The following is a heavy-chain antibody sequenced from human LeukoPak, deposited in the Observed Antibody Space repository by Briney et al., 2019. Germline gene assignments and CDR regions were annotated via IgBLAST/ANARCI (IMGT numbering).Heavy chain of an antibody. CDR2: ISGYNADT. D-gene: IGHD2-2*01. CDR1: GYTFTSYG. Sequence: ASVKVSCKASGYTFTSYGITWVRQAPGQGLEWMGWISGYNADTDSAQKVQGRLTMTTDTSTNTAYMELRSLRSDDTAVYYCARVTYCSSTSCYGHYYYYMDVWGKGTTVTISS. V-gene: IGHV1-18*01. J-gene: IGHJ6*03. CDR3: ARVTYCSSTSCYGHYYYYMDV.